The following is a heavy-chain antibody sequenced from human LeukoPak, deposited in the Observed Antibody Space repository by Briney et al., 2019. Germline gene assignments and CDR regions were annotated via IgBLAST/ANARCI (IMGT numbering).Heavy chain of an antibody. D-gene: IGHD1-26*01. CDR2: IRYDGSNK. CDR1: GFTFSSYG. J-gene: IGHJ4*02. CDR3: ARDLRDNSGSYGY. V-gene: IGHV3-30*02. Sequence: GGSLRLSCAASGFTFSSYGMHWVRQAPGKGLEWVAFIRYDGSNKYYADSVKGRFTISRDNAKNTLYLQMNSLRAEDTAVYYCARDLRDNSGSYGYWGQGTLVTVSS.